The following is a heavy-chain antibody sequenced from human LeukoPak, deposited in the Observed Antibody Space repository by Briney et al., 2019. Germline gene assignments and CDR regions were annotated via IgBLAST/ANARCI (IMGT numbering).Heavy chain of an antibody. V-gene: IGHV4-61*01. CDR3: ARLVVPAAMGGFDY. D-gene: IGHD2-2*01. J-gene: IGHJ4*02. CDR2: IYYSGST. Sequence: QPSETLSLTCTVSGGSVSSGSYYWSWIRQSPGKGLEWIGFIYYSGSTNYNPSLKSRVTISVDTSKNQFSLKLSSVTAADTAVYYCARLVVPAAMGGFDYWGQGTLVTVSS. CDR1: GGSVSSGSYY.